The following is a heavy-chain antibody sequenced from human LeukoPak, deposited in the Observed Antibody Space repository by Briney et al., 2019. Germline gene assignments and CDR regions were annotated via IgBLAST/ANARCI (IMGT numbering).Heavy chain of an antibody. J-gene: IGHJ5*02. CDR2: IYYSGST. V-gene: IGHV4-39*01. CDR1: GGSISSRSYN. Sequence: PSETLSLTCTVSGGSISSRSYNWGWVRQPPGKGLEWIGIIYYSGSTSYNPSLKSRVTISADTAKNQFSLRLSSVTAADTAVFYCARLTGRDSSDWPYFLSWGQGALVTVSS. D-gene: IGHD6-25*01. CDR3: ARLTGRDSSDWPYFLS.